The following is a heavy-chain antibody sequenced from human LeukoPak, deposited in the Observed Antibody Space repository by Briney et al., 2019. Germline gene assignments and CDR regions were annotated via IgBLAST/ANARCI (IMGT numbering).Heavy chain of an antibody. V-gene: IGHV3-23*01. CDR3: AKGPTVTTFAY. Sequence: PGGSLRLSCAASGFTFRSHAMHWVRQAPGKGLEWVSGISAGGTSTYYADSVKGHFTISRGNSKNTLYLQMNNLRVEDTAMYYCAKGPTVTTFAYWGRGALVTVSS. D-gene: IGHD4-17*01. J-gene: IGHJ4*02. CDR2: ISAGGTST. CDR1: GFTFRSHA.